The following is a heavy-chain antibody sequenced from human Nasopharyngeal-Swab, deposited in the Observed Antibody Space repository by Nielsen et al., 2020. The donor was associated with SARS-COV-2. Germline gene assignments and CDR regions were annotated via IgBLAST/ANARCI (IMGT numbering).Heavy chain of an antibody. J-gene: IGHJ6*04. D-gene: IGHD3-10*01. CDR1: GFTFSTYA. V-gene: IGHV3-23*01. CDR2: ISGSGGST. CDR3: ARHFRGGDV. Sequence: GESLKISCAASGFTFSTYAMYWVRQPPAKGLEWVSIISGSGGSTYYADSVKGRFTISRDNSKNTLYLQMNSLRAEDTAVYYCARHFRGGDVWGNGTTVTVSS.